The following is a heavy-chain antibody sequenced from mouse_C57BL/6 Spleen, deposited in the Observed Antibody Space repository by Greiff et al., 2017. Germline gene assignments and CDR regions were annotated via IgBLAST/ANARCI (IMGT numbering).Heavy chain of an antibody. V-gene: IGHV6-3*01. CDR1: GFTFSNYW. J-gene: IGHJ3*01. Sequence: EVKLVESGGGLVQPGGSMKLSCVASGFTFSNYWMNWVRQSPEKGLEWVAQIRLKSDNYATHYAESVKGRFTISRDDSKSSVYLRMNNLRAEDTGIYYCTANYYGSSFFAYWGQGTLVTVSA. CDR2: IRLKSDNYAT. CDR3: TANYYGSSFFAY. D-gene: IGHD1-1*01.